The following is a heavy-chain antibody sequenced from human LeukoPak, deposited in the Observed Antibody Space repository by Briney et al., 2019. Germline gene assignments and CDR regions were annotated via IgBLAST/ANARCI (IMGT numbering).Heavy chain of an antibody. D-gene: IGHD4-23*01. V-gene: IGHV4-34*01. CDR1: GWSLSGYY. CDR3: ARVIVVTQTFDY. Sequence: SETLSVTCAVYGWSLSGYYWTWIRQRPGKGLEWIGEINHSGSTNYNPSLKSRVTISVDTSKNQFSLKLSSVTAADTAVYYCARVIVVTQTFDYWGQGTLVTVSS. J-gene: IGHJ4*02. CDR2: INHSGST.